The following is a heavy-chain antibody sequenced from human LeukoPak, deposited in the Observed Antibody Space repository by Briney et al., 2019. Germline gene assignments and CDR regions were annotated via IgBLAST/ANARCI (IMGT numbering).Heavy chain of an antibody. CDR2: IYPGESDT. Sequence: GGSLQISCQGSGYNFTSYWIGWGRQLPGEGLEWIGIIYPGESDTRYRPSFQGQVTISADKSISTAYLQWSSLKASDTAMYYCARPRYSYAMYYFDYWGQGTLVTVSS. CDR1: GYNFTSYW. J-gene: IGHJ4*02. CDR3: ARPRYSYAMYYFDY. D-gene: IGHD5-18*01. V-gene: IGHV5-51*01.